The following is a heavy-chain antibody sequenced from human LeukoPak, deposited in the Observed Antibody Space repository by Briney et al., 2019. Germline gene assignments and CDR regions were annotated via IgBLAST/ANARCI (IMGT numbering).Heavy chain of an antibody. V-gene: IGHV3-53*01. CDR3: AREFEYNSS. J-gene: IGHJ4*02. D-gene: IGHD6-6*01. Sequence: PGGSLRLSCAASGFTVSTIYMSWVRQAAGKGLEWVSVIYNGGDTYYADSVKGRFTISRDNSKNTLYLQMNSLRAEDTAVYYCAREFEYNSSGGQGTLVTVSS. CDR2: IYNGGDT. CDR1: GFTVSTIY.